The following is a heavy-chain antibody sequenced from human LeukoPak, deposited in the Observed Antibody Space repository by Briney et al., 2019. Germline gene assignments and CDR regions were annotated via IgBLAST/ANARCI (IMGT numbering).Heavy chain of an antibody. J-gene: IGHJ4*02. V-gene: IGHV3-7*01. Sequence: PGVSLRLSCAASGFTFSGYWMTWVRQAPGKGLEWVANIKQDGSEQYYVDSVKGRFTISRDNAKNSLYLQMNSLRAEDTALNYCVRALWFGEAFFDFWGQGALVTVSS. CDR1: GFTFSGYW. D-gene: IGHD3-10*01. CDR2: IKQDGSEQ. CDR3: VRALWFGEAFFDF.